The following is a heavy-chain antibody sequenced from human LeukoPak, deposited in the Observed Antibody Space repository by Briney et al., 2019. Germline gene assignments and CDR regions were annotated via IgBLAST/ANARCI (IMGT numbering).Heavy chain of an antibody. J-gene: IGHJ4*02. Sequence: GGSLRLSCAASGFTFSTYAMSWVRQAPGQGLEWVSAINSDGTSTYYADSVKGRITIPRDNSKNTLYLQVNNLGAEDTAFYYCARQTGYCSGGSCYFEYWGQGTLVTVSS. D-gene: IGHD2-15*01. CDR2: INSDGTST. CDR1: GFTFSTYA. V-gene: IGHV3-23*01. CDR3: ARQTGYCSGGSCYFEY.